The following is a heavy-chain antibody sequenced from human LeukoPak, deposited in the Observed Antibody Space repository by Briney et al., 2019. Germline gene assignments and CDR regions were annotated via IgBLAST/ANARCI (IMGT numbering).Heavy chain of an antibody. CDR3: ARGRLIVAPGVYYFEN. D-gene: IGHD5-12*01. V-gene: IGHV4-59*08. Sequence: PSETLSLTCTVSGDFSSDYYWSWIRQPPGKGLEWIGYKYYRGGTNYNPSLERRVTMSGDTSKNEFYLRLTSVTAADTAVYYCARGRLIVAPGVYYFENWGQGTLVTVSS. J-gene: IGHJ4*02. CDR2: KYYRGGT. CDR1: GDFSSDYY.